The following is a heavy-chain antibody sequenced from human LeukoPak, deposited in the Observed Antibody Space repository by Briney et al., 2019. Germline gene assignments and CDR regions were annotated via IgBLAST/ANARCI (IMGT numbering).Heavy chain of an antibody. Sequence: GSLRLSCAASGFTFSSYAMSWIRQPPGKGLEWIGEINHSGSTNYNPSLKSRVTISVDTSKNQFSLELSSVTAADTAVYYCARHKSSGTYPLDYWGQGTLVTVSS. CDR1: GFTFSSYA. CDR3: ARHKSSGTYPLDY. V-gene: IGHV4-34*01. J-gene: IGHJ4*02. D-gene: IGHD3-10*01. CDR2: INHSGST.